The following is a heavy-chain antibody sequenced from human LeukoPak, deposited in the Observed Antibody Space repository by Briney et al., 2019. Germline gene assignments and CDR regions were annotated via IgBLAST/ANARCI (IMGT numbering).Heavy chain of an antibody. CDR1: GFTVSSNY. Sequence: GGSLRLSCAASGFTVSSNYMSWVRPAPGKGLEWVSVFYSGGSTYYADSVKGRFTISRHNSKNTLYLQMNSLRAEDTAVYYCAANPPRYSSGWSFDYWGQGTLVTVSS. V-gene: IGHV3-53*04. D-gene: IGHD6-19*01. CDR2: FYSGGST. CDR3: AANPPRYSSGWSFDY. J-gene: IGHJ4*02.